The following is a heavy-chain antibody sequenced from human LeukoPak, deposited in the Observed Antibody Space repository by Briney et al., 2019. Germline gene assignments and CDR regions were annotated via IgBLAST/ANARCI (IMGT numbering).Heavy chain of an antibody. Sequence: SETLSLTCTVSGGSISSSSYYWGWIRQPPGKGLEWIGSLYYSGSTYYNPSLKNRVTISVDTSKNQFSLKLSSVTTADTAVYYCARPYSSGWYSPSLRQPFDYWGQGTLVTVSS. CDR3: ARPYSSGWYSPSLRQPFDY. J-gene: IGHJ4*02. CDR1: GGSISSSSYY. CDR2: LYYSGST. V-gene: IGHV4-39*01. D-gene: IGHD6-19*01.